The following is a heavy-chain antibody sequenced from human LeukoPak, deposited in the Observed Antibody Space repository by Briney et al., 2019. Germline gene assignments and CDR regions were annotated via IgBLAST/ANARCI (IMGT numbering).Heavy chain of an antibody. Sequence: SETLSLTCTVSGASMSSYYWSWIRQPPGKGLEWIGYIYYSGSTNYNSSLKSRVTISVDTSKNQFSLKLSSMTAADTAVYYCARVLHSGRSDYWGQGSLVTVSS. J-gene: IGHJ4*02. V-gene: IGHV4-59*01. CDR2: IYYSGST. D-gene: IGHD3-10*01. CDR3: ARVLHSGRSDY. CDR1: GASMSSYY.